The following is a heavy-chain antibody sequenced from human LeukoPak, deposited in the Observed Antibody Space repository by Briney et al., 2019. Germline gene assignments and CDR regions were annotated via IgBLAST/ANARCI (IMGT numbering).Heavy chain of an antibody. CDR2: IYYSGST. J-gene: IGHJ3*02. Sequence: PSETLSLTCTVSGGSISSYYWSWIRQPPGKGLEWIGYIYYSGSTDYNPSLKSRVTISVDTSKNQFSLKLSSVTAADTAVYYCARDGIGRVGATFDAFDIWGQGTMVTVSS. V-gene: IGHV4-59*01. D-gene: IGHD1-26*01. CDR1: GGSISSYY. CDR3: ARDGIGRVGATFDAFDI.